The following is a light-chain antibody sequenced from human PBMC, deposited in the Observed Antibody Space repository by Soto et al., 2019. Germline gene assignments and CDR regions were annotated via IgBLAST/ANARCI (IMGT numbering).Light chain of an antibody. CDR3: QQYNGYSRR. Sequence: DIQMTQSRSILSVSFGDRVTMTCRASQSVSSSLAWYQQRPGPAPRLLVWRASIWENGMSARFSGCGSGTEFTLTISSMQSDDFAAFYCQQYNGYSRRFGGGTKVDIK. V-gene: IGKV1-5*01. CDR2: RAS. CDR1: QSVSSS. J-gene: IGKJ4*02.